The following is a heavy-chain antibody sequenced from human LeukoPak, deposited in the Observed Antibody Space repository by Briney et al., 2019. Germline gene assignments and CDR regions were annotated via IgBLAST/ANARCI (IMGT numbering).Heavy chain of an antibody. J-gene: IGHJ6*03. V-gene: IGHV3-7*01. CDR2: IKQDGSEK. D-gene: IGHD5-24*01. CDR1: GFTFSSYW. CDR3: ASPRWLQSVYYYMDV. Sequence: GGSLRLSCAASGFTFSSYWMSWVRQAPGKGLEWVANIKQDGSEKYYVDSVKGRFTISRDNAKNSLYLQMNSLRAEDTAVYYCASPRWLQSVYYYMDVWGKGTTVTVSS.